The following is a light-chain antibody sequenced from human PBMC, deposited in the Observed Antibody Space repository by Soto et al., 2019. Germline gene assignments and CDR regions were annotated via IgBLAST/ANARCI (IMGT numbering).Light chain of an antibody. J-gene: IGLJ1*01. Sequence: QSALTQPRSVSGSPGQSVAISCTGTSSDVGGYNSVSWYQHHPGKAPKLMIFDVTKRPSGVPDRFSGSKSGNAASLTISGLQAEDEADYYCCSYAGSYIYVFGTGTKVTVL. CDR2: DVT. CDR1: SSDVGGYNS. CDR3: CSYAGSYIYV. V-gene: IGLV2-11*01.